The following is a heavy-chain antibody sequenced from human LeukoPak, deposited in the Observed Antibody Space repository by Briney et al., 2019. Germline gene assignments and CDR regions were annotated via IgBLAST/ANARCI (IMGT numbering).Heavy chain of an antibody. CDR2: INQDGSEK. J-gene: IGHJ4*02. D-gene: IGHD2-8*01. V-gene: IGHV3-7*01. CDR3: SRRYCTNGVCSFDS. Sequence: GGSLRLSCAASGFTFSSYWMVWFRQAPGKGLEWVANINQDGSEKNYVDSVKGRFTISRDNVKNSLFLQMNSLRGDDTAVYYCSRRYCTNGVCSFDSWGQGTLVTVSS. CDR1: GFTFSSYW.